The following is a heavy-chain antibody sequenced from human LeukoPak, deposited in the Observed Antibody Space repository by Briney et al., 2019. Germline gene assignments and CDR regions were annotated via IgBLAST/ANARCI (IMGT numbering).Heavy chain of an antibody. CDR3: ARDRDIVVVTAILYYYYGMDV. CDR2: ISSSSSYI. CDR1: GFTFSSYS. Sequence: GGSLRLSCAASGFTFSSYSMNWVRQAPGQGLEWVSSISSSSSYIYYADSVKGRFTISRDNAKNSLYLQINSLRADDTAVYYCARDRDIVVVTAILYYYYGMDVWGQGTRVTVSS. D-gene: IGHD2-21*02. V-gene: IGHV3-21*01. J-gene: IGHJ6*02.